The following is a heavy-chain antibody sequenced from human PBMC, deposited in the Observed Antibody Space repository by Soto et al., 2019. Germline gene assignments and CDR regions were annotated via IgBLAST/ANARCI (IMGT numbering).Heavy chain of an antibody. CDR2: IDPSDSYT. CDR3: AGRKLHSRVFDY. V-gene: IGHV5-10-1*01. J-gene: IGHJ4*02. Sequence: PGESLKISCKGSGYSFTSYWISWVRQMPGKGLEWMGRIDPSDSYTNYSPSFQGHVTISADKSISTAYLQWSSLKASDTAMYYCAGRKLHSRVFDYWGQGTLVTVSS. CDR1: GYSFTSYW. D-gene: IGHD2-15*01.